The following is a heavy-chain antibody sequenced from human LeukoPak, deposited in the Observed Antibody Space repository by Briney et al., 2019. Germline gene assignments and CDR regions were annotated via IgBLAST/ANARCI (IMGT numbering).Heavy chain of an antibody. V-gene: IGHV3-30*02. CDR3: AKKLPEHQLHFWFDP. J-gene: IGHJ5*02. D-gene: IGHD6-13*01. CDR2: IRYDGSNK. CDR1: GFTFSSYG. Sequence: GGSLRLSCAASGFTFSSYGMHWVRQAPGKGLEWVAFIRYDGSNKYYADSVKGRFTISRDDSKNTLYLQMNSLRAEDTAVYYCAKKLPEHQLHFWFDPWGQGTLVTVSS.